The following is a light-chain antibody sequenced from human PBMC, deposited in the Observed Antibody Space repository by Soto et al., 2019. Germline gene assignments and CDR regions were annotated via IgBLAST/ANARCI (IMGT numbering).Light chain of an antibody. J-gene: IGKJ1*01. CDR3: QQYNSYSPET. V-gene: IGKV1-8*01. Sequence: AIRMTQSPSSFSASTGDRVSITCRATQDIGTYLAWYQQIPGKAPKLLIYDASSLESGVPSRFSGSGSGTEFTLTISSLQPDDFATYYCQQYNSYSPETFGQGTKVDIK. CDR1: QDIGTY. CDR2: DAS.